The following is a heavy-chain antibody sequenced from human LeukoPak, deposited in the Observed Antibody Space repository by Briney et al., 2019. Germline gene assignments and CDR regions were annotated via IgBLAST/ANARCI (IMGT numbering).Heavy chain of an antibody. D-gene: IGHD3-10*01. V-gene: IGHV3-23*01. Sequence: LPGGSLRLSCAASGFTFSSYAMSWVRQAPGKGLEWVSAISGSGGSTYYADSVKGRFTISRDNSKNTLYLQMNSLRAEDTAVYYCAKDYGLLWFGELYGYFDYWGQETLVTVSS. CDR3: AKDYGLLWFGELYGYFDY. J-gene: IGHJ4*02. CDR2: ISGSGGST. CDR1: GFTFSSYA.